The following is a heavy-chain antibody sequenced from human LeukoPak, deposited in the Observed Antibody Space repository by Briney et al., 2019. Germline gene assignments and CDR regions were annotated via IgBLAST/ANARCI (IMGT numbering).Heavy chain of an antibody. D-gene: IGHD3-9*01. CDR2: ISSSSSYI. Sequence: PGGSLRLSCAASGFTFSSYSMNWVRQAPGKGLEWASSISSSSSYIYYADSVKGRFTISRDNAKNSLYLQMNSLRAEDTAVYYCAKGDTNYDILTGYYSGPYGMDVWGQGTTVTVSS. CDR1: GFTFSSYS. J-gene: IGHJ6*02. CDR3: AKGDTNYDILTGYYSGPYGMDV. V-gene: IGHV3-21*01.